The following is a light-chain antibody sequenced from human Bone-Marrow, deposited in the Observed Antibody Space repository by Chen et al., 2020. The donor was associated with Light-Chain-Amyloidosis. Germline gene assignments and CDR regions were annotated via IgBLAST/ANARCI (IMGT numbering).Light chain of an antibody. CDR1: RSDAGSYNL. CDR2: EAI. CDR3: SSFVGSSTVV. V-gene: IGLV2-23*01. Sequence: QSTLAQPAHVSGSPGQSITIACSGTRSDAGSYNLVSLYHHHPGRAPKLVIFEAIRRPSGVSNRFSGSRSGTTASLTISGLQAEDEGHYYCSSFVGSSTVVFGGGTKLTVL. J-gene: IGLJ3*02.